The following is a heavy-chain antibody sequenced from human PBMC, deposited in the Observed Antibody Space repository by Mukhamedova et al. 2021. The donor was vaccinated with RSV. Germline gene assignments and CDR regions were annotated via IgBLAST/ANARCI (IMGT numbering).Heavy chain of an antibody. Sequence: GWVSTVSHTGDTTYYADSVKGRFTISRDISKHTLFLQMNSLRADDTAVYYCAQAKLSTALFDYWVQGTLVTVSS. CDR2: VSHTGDTT. CDR3: AQAKLSTALFDY. D-gene: IGHD5/OR15-5a*01. V-gene: IGHV3-23*01. J-gene: IGHJ4*02.